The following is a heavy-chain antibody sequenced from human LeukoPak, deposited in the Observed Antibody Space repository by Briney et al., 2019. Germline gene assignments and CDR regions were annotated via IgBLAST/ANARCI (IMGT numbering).Heavy chain of an antibody. D-gene: IGHD3-10*01. CDR2: ISYDGSNK. Sequence: PGGSLRLSCAASGFTFSSYAMHWVRQAPGKGLEWVAVISYDGSNKYYADSVKGRFTISRDNSKNTLYLQMNSLRAEDTAVYYCARAQDYYGSGSYSYFDYWGQGTLVTVSS. V-gene: IGHV3-30-3*01. J-gene: IGHJ4*02. CDR1: GFTFSSYA. CDR3: ARAQDYYGSGSYSYFDY.